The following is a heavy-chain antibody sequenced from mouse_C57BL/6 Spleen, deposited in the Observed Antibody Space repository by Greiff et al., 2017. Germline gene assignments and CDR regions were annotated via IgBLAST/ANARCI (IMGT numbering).Heavy chain of an antibody. Sequence: EVKVVESGGGLVQPGGSLKLSCAASGFTFSDYYMYWVRQTPEKRLEWVAYISNGGGSTYYPDTVKGRFTISRDNAKNTLYLQMSRLKSEDTAMYYCARQPYDGYPSYWYFDVWGTGTTVTVST. CDR1: GFTFSDYY. CDR3: ARQPYDGYPSYWYFDV. J-gene: IGHJ1*03. CDR2: ISNGGGST. D-gene: IGHD2-3*01. V-gene: IGHV5-12*01.